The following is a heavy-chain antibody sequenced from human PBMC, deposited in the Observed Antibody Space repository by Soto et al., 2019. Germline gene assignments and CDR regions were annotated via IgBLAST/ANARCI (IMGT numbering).Heavy chain of an antibody. CDR2: XXGXXGXT. CDR3: AKANPWGSAAPFDY. J-gene: IGHJ4*02. V-gene: IGHV3-23*01. D-gene: IGHD3-10*01. Sequence: GGSLRLSCAASGFTFSSYAMSWVRQAPGKGLEWVSAXXGXXGXTXXXDXXXGRFTISRDNSKNTLYLQMNSLRAEDTAVYYCAKANPWGSAAPFDYWGQGTLVTVSS. CDR1: GFTFSSYA.